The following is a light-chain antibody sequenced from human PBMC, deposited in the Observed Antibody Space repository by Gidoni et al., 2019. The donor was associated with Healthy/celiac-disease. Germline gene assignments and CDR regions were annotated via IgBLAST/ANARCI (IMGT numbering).Light chain of an antibody. CDR3: CSYAGSSTSYV. J-gene: IGLJ1*01. CDR2: EGS. V-gene: IGLV2-23*01. Sequence: QSALSQPSSVSWSPGPSITISCTGTSSDVGSYNLVSWYQQHPGKAPKLMIYEGSKRPSGVSNRFSGSKSGNTASLTISGLQAEDEADYYCCSYAGSSTSYVFGTGTKVTVL. CDR1: SSDVGSYNL.